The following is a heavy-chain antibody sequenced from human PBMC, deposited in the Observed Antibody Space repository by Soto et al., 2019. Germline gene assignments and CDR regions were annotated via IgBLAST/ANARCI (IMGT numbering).Heavy chain of an antibody. J-gene: IGHJ6*02. V-gene: IGHV4-34*01. CDR1: GGSFSGYY. CDR3: AREQDTAMVLNYYYYGMDV. D-gene: IGHD5-18*01. Sequence: SETLSLTCAVYGGSFSGYYWSWIRQPPGKGLECIGEINHSGSTNYNPSLKSRVTISVDTSKNQFSLKLSSVTAADTAVYYCAREQDTAMVLNYYYYGMDVWGQGTTVTVYS. CDR2: INHSGST.